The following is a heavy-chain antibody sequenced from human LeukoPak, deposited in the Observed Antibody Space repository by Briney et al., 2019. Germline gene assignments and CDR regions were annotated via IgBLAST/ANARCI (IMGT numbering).Heavy chain of an antibody. CDR3: ASGTYYDFWSGPPAQDYYYYYYIDG. D-gene: IGHD3-3*01. CDR2: IIPIFGTA. Sequence: GAAVKVSCKGSGGTFSSYAISWVRQPPAQGLEWMGGIIPIFGTANYAQKLQGRITSTTDDSTSTAYMELSSLRSEDTAVYYCASGTYYDFWSGPPAQDYYYYYYIDGWGKGTTVTAS. J-gene: IGHJ6*03. CDR1: GGTFSSYA. V-gene: IGHV1-69*05.